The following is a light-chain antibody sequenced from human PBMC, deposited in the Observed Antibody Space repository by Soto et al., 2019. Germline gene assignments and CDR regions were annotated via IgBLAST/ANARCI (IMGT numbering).Light chain of an antibody. CDR2: GNS. CDR3: QSYDSSLSGVV. V-gene: IGLV1-40*01. Sequence: QSVLTQPPSVSGAPGQRVTISCTGNSSNIGTGYDVHWYQQLPGTAPKLVIYGNSNRPSGVPDRFSGSRSGTSASLAITGLQAEDEADYYCQSYDSSLSGVVFGGGTKVTVL. J-gene: IGLJ2*01. CDR1: SSNIGTGYD.